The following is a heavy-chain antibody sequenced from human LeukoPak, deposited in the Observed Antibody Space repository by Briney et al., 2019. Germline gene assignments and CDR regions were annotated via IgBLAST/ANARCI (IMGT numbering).Heavy chain of an antibody. CDR1: GGSVSSGSYY. D-gene: IGHD3-22*01. J-gene: IGHJ3*02. CDR2: IYYSGST. CDR3: ARDLPMGYYDSSGYAFDI. Sequence: SETLSLTCTVSGGSVSSGSYYWSWIRQPPGKGLEWIGYIYYSGSTNYNPSLKSRVTISVDTSKNQFSLKLSSVTAADTAVYYCARDLPMGYYDSSGYAFDIWGQGTMVTVSS. V-gene: IGHV4-61*01.